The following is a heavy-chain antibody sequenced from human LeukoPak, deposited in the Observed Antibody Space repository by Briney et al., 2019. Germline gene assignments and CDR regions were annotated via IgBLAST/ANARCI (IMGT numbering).Heavy chain of an antibody. J-gene: IGHJ4*02. CDR1: GYTFTGYY. CDR2: INPNSGGT. V-gene: IGHV1-2*02. D-gene: IGHD2-8*02. Sequence: ASVKVSCKASGYTFTGYYIHWVRQAPGQGLEWMGWINPNSGGTNYAQKFQGRVTMTRDTSISTAYMELSSLRSDDAAVYYCARDIGAGASGDYWGQGTLVTVSS. CDR3: ARDIGAGASGDY.